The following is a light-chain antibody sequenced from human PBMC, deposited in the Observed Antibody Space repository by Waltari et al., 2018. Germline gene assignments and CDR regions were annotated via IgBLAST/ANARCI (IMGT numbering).Light chain of an antibody. J-gene: IGLJ1*01. CDR2: DDG. V-gene: IGLV3-21*02. Sequence: SYEMTQPPSVSVAPGQTARITRDGEQIGSKKADRYRHKPGQAPVLVVYDDGDRPSGIPGRFSGSNSGNTAALTISRVDAGDEAEYYCQVWDNGSNHYVFGTVTKVTVL. CDR1: QIGSKK. CDR3: QVWDNGSNHYV.